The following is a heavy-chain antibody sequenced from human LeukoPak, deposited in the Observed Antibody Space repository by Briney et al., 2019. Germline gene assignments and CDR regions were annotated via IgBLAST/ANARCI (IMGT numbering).Heavy chain of an antibody. Sequence: GGSLRLSCAASGFTFSSYWMSWVRQAPGKGLEWVANIKQDGSEKYYVDSVKGRFTISRDNAKNSLYLQMNSLRAEDTAVYFCARGYYDSSGSPFGYWGQGTLVTVSS. D-gene: IGHD3-22*01. CDR3: ARGYYDSSGSPFGY. CDR1: GFTFSSYW. J-gene: IGHJ4*02. V-gene: IGHV3-7*01. CDR2: IKQDGSEK.